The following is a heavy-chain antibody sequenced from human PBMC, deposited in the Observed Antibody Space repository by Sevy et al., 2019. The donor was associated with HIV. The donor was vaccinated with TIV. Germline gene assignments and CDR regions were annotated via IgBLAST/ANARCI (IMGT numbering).Heavy chain of an antibody. CDR3: TRGYYYDSSGYSDY. V-gene: IGHV3-49*03. CDR2: IRSKDYGGAT. Sequence: GGSLRLSCTGSGFTFGDYAMSWFRQAPGMGLEWIGFIRSKDYGGATEYAACVKGRFTISRDDSKSIADLQMNSLKTEDTAVYYCTRGYYYDSSGYSDYWGQGTLVTVSS. CDR1: GFTFGDYA. J-gene: IGHJ4*02. D-gene: IGHD3-22*01.